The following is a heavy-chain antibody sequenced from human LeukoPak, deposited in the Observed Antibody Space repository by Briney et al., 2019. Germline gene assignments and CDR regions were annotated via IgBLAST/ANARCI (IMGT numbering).Heavy chain of an antibody. CDR2: IRYDGSNK. CDR3: AKDGPGLYCSSTSCYDYFDY. Sequence: GGSLRLSCAASGFTFSSYGMHWVRQAPGKGLEWVAFIRYDGSNKYYADSVKGRFTISRDNSKNTLYLQMNSLRAEDTAVYYCAKDGPGLYCSSTSCYDYFDYWGQGTLVTVSS. J-gene: IGHJ4*02. V-gene: IGHV3-30*02. D-gene: IGHD2-2*01. CDR1: GFTFSSYG.